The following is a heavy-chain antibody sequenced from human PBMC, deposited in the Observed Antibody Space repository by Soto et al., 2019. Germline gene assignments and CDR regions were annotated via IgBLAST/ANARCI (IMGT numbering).Heavy chain of an antibody. Sequence: SETLSLTCTVSGGSISSSSYYWGWIRQPPGKGLEWIGSIYYSGSTYYNPSLKSRVTISVDTSKNQFSLKLSSVTAADTAVYYCARRGDGYYYGSGSYSGWGQGTLVTVSS. D-gene: IGHD3-10*01. V-gene: IGHV4-39*01. CDR2: IYYSGST. CDR3: ARRGDGYYYGSGSYSG. J-gene: IGHJ4*02. CDR1: GGSISSSSYY.